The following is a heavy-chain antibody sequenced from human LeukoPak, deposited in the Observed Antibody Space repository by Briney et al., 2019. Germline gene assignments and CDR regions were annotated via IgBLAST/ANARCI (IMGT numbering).Heavy chain of an antibody. CDR1: GYTFTSYG. CDR3: ARVKRITMVRGVISGMDV. Sequence: ASVKVSCKASGYTFTSYGISWVRRAPGQGLEWMGWISAYNGNTNYAQKLQGRVTMTTDTSTSTAYMELRSLRSDDTAVYYCARVKRITMVRGVISGMDVWGKGTTVTVSS. D-gene: IGHD3-10*01. CDR2: ISAYNGNT. J-gene: IGHJ6*04. V-gene: IGHV1-18*04.